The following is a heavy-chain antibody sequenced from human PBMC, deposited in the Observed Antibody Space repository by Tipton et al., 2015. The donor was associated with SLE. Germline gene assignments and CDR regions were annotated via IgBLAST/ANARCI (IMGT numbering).Heavy chain of an antibody. CDR1: GGSMNFLY. CDR3: ARGGLGVSYYYYMDV. D-gene: IGHD1-26*01. J-gene: IGHJ6*03. CDR2: IYDTGYT. V-gene: IGHV4-59*11. Sequence: TLSLTCSVSGGSMNFLYWSWIRQPPGKGLEFIGLIYDTGYTNYNPSLKSRVTISVDTSKNQVSLNLNSVTAADTAVYYCARGGLGVSYYYYMDVWGKGTTVTVSS.